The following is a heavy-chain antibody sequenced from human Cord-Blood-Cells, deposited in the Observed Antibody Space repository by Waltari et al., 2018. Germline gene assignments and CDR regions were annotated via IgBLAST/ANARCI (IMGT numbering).Heavy chain of an antibody. V-gene: IGHV2-26*01. CDR2: IFSNDET. D-gene: IGHD1-1*01. J-gene: IGHJ4*02. CDR1: GFSLSIARMG. CDR3: ARISNWYYFDY. Sequence: QVTLKESGPVLVQPTETLTLTCTVSGFSLSIARMGVSWIRQPPGKALEWLTHIFSNDETSYSTTLKSRLTIPKDTSKSQVVLTMTNMDPVDTATYYCARISNWYYFDYWGQGTLVTVSS.